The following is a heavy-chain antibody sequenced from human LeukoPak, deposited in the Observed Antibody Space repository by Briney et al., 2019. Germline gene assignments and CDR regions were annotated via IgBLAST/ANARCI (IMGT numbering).Heavy chain of an antibody. CDR3: ARPYSGSFDY. Sequence: PSETLSLTCTVSGGSISSSSYYWGWNRQPPGKGLEWIGSIYYSGSTYYNPSLKSRVTISVDTSKNQFSLKLSSVTAADTAVYYCARPYSGSFDYWGQGTLVTVSS. J-gene: IGHJ4*02. CDR1: GGSISSSSYY. V-gene: IGHV4-39*01. CDR2: IYYSGST. D-gene: IGHD1-26*01.